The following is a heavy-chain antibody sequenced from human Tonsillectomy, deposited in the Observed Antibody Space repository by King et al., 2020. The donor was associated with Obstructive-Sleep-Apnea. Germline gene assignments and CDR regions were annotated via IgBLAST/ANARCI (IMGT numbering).Heavy chain of an antibody. D-gene: IGHD2-15*01. CDR1: GASISSGDYY. CDR3: ARSGMDCSGGNCYYLLAENY. CDR2: IYNSGST. J-gene: IGHJ4*02. V-gene: IGHV4-30-4*01. Sequence: VQLQESGPGLVKPSQTLSLTCTVSGASISSGDYYWSWIRQPPGKGLEWIGNIYNSGSTYYNPSLKSRVTISVDTSKNQFSLKLSSVTAADTAVYYCARSGMDCSGGNCYYLLAENYWGQGTLVTVSS.